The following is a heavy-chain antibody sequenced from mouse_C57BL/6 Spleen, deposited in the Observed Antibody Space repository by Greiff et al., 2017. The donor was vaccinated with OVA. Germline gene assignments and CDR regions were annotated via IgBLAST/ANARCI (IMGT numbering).Heavy chain of an antibody. V-gene: IGHV8-8*01. Sequence: QVTLKESGPGILQPSQTLSLTCSFSGFSLSTFGMGVGWIRQPSGKGLEWLAHIWWDDDKYYNPALKSRLTISKDTSKNQVFLKIANVDTAETATYYCARIADYVSSLYWYFDVWGTGTTVTVSS. CDR3: ARIADYVSSLYWYFDV. CDR2: IWWDDDK. D-gene: IGHD1-1*01. CDR1: GFSLSTFGMG. J-gene: IGHJ1*03.